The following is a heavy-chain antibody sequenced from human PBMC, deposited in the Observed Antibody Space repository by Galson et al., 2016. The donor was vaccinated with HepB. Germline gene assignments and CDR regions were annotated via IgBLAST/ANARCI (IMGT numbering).Heavy chain of an antibody. CDR3: AKARGQWLGFDP. CDR1: GFTLNNYA. V-gene: IGHV3-23*01. D-gene: IGHD6-19*01. J-gene: IGHJ5*02. CDR2: ISGGDGRT. Sequence: SLRLSCAASGFTLNNYAMNWVRQAAGKGLEWVSAISGGDGRTYYADSVRGRFTISRDKSKNTLYLQMDSLRVEDTAIYYCAKARGQWLGFDPWGQGTLVTVSS.